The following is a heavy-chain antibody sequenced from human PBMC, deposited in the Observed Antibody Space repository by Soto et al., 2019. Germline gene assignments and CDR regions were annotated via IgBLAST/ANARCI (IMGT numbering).Heavy chain of an antibody. D-gene: IGHD3-22*01. CDR1: GFTFRSYS. CDR3: ARDPPYYYDSSGYYYAVAFDI. Sequence: EGSLRLSCAAYGFTFRSYSMNWVRQAPGKGLESVSSISSSSIYIYYADSVKGRFTISRDNAKNSLYLQMNSLRAEDTAVYYCARDPPYYYDSSGYYYAVAFDIWGQGTMVTVSS. CDR2: ISSSSIYI. V-gene: IGHV3-21*01. J-gene: IGHJ3*02.